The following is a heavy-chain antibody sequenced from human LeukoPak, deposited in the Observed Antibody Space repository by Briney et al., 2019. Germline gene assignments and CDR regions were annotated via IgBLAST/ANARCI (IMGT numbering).Heavy chain of an antibody. CDR3: ARVGSRYYDSSGYYSNWLDP. CDR1: GGSISSYY. Sequence: SETLSLTFTVSGGSISSYYWSWIRQPPGKGLEWIGYIYYSGSTNYNPSLKSRVTISVDTSKNQFSLKLSSVTAADTAVYYCARVGSRYYDSSGYYSNWLDPCGQGTLVTVSS. D-gene: IGHD3-22*01. V-gene: IGHV4-59*01. CDR2: IYYSGST. J-gene: IGHJ5*02.